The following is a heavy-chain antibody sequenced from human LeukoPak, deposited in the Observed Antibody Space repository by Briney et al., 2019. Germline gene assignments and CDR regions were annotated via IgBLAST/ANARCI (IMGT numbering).Heavy chain of an antibody. Sequence: GGSLRLSCAASGFTFNTYTMNWVRQAPGKGLEWVSYISGSSGIIDYADSVRGRFTISRDNAKNSLYLQMNSLRAEDTAVYYCAKGVAPLCSGGTCYLDNWGQGTLVTVSS. CDR1: GFTFNTYT. D-gene: IGHD2-15*01. V-gene: IGHV3-48*01. CDR2: ISGSSGII. J-gene: IGHJ4*02. CDR3: AKGVAPLCSGGTCYLDN.